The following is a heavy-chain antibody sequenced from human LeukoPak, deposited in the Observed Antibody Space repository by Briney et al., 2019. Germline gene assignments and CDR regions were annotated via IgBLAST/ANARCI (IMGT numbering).Heavy chain of an antibody. J-gene: IGHJ6*03. CDR2: IYYSGRT. Sequence: PSETLSLTCTVSGVSLSSISYYWGWIRQPPGKGLEWIGIIYYSGRTYYNPSLTSRVTRSVDTAKNQFSLQLNSVTPEDTAVYYCARDDLQLVRRLGGGTEYYYYYYMDVWGKGTTVTVP. CDR3: ARDDLQLVRRLGGGTEYYYYYYMDV. V-gene: IGHV4-39*07. CDR1: GVSLSSISYY. D-gene: IGHD6-13*01.